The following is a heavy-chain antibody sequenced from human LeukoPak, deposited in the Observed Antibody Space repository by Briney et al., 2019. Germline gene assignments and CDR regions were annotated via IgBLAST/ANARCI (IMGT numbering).Heavy chain of an antibody. CDR3: ARDMLGYCSGGSCYYGMDV. V-gene: IGHV3-7*01. Sequence: PGGSLRLSCAAPGFTFSSYWMSWVRQAPGKGLEWVANIKQDGSEKYYVDSVKGRFTISRDNAKNSLYLQMNSLRAEDTAVYYCARDMLGYCSGGSCYYGMDVWGQGTTVTVSS. J-gene: IGHJ6*02. CDR1: GFTFSSYW. D-gene: IGHD2-15*01. CDR2: IKQDGSEK.